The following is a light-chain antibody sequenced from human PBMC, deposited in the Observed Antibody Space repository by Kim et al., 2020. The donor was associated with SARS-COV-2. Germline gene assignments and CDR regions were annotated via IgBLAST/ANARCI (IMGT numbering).Light chain of an antibody. J-gene: IGLJ1*01. V-gene: IGLV2-18*02. CDR3: SSYTTSNTLV. Sequence: QSALTQPPSVSGSPGQSVTISCTGTSSDFGRYNRVSWYQQPPGTAPKLIIYEVTNRPSGVPDRFYGSKSGNTASLTISGLQAEDEADYFCSSYTTSNTLVFGTGTKVTVL. CDR1: SSDFGRYNR. CDR2: EVT.